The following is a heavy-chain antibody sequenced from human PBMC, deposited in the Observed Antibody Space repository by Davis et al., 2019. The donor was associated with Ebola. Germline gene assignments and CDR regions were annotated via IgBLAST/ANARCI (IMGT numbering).Heavy chain of an antibody. Sequence: GESLKISCAASGFTVSSNYMSWVRQAPGKGLEWVSAISGSGGSTYYADSVKGRFTISRDNSKNTLYLQMNSLRAEDTAVYYCAKPGYCSGGSCYPWGQGTLVTVSS. CDR1: GFTVSSNY. V-gene: IGHV3-23*01. D-gene: IGHD2-15*01. CDR3: AKPGYCSGGSCYP. CDR2: ISGSGGST. J-gene: IGHJ5*02.